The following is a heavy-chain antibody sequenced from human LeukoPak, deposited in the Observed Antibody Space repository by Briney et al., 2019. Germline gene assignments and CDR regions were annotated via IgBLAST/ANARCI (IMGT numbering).Heavy chain of an antibody. Sequence: PGGSLRLSCSASGFTFSSYAMHWVRQAPGKGLVWVSRINSDGSSTSYADSVKGRFTISRDNAKNTLYLQMNSLRAEDTAVYYCARVGYYDSSGPPERYWGQGTLVTVSS. J-gene: IGHJ4*02. CDR3: ARVGYYDSSGPPERY. CDR2: INSDGSST. D-gene: IGHD3-22*01. V-gene: IGHV3-74*01. CDR1: GFTFSSYA.